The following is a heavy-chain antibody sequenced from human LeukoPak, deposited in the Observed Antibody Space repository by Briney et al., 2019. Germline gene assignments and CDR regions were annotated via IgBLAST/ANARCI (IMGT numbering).Heavy chain of an antibody. Sequence: QPGRSLRLSCAASGFTFSSYGMHWVRQAPDKGLEWVAVIWSDGSSKYYADSVKGRFTISRDNSKNTLYLQMSSLRTEDTAVYYCVRDHQYCSGGYCYSADFDYWGQGTLVTVSS. CDR2: IWSDGSSK. J-gene: IGHJ4*02. V-gene: IGHV3-33*01. CDR3: VRDHQYCSGGYCYSADFDY. CDR1: GFTFSSYG. D-gene: IGHD2-15*01.